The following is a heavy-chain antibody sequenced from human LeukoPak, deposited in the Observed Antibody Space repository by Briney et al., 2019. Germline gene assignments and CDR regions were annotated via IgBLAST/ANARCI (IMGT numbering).Heavy chain of an antibody. V-gene: IGHV4-59*01. Sequence: KPSETLSLTCTVSGGSISSYYWSWIRQPPGKGLEWIGYIYYSGSTNHNPSLKSRVTISVDTSKNQFSLKLSSVTAADMAVYYCARASYYDSSGYYRELNLDYWGQGTLVTVSS. J-gene: IGHJ4*02. CDR1: GGSISSYY. CDR3: ARASYYDSSGYYRELNLDY. CDR2: IYYSGST. D-gene: IGHD3-22*01.